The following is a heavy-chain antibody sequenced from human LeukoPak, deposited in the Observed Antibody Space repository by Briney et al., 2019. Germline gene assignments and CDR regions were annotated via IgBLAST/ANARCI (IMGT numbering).Heavy chain of an antibody. J-gene: IGHJ3*02. V-gene: IGHV1-69*13. CDR1: GGTFSSYT. D-gene: IGHD2-21*01. CDR3: ARGWQLGGDLGDAFDI. Sequence: ASVKVSCKTSGGTFSSYTITWVRQAPGQGLEWMGGIIPIFGTTNYAQQFQGRVTITADESTSTAYMELSSLRSEDTAVYYCARGWQLGGDLGDAFDIWGQGTMVTVSS. CDR2: IIPIFGTT.